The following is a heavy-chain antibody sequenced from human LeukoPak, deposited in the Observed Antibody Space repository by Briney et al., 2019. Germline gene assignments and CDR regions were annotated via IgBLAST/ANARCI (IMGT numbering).Heavy chain of an antibody. V-gene: IGHV3-9*01. CDR2: ISWNSDDI. CDR3: AKDHDQFGELLSAFAN. Sequence: GGSLRLSCAASGFAFDEYAMYWVRQAPGKGLEWVSGISWNSDDIGYADSVKGRFTISRDNAKNSLYLQMNSLRPEDTALYYCAKDHDQFGELLSAFANWGQGTLVTVSS. J-gene: IGHJ4*02. CDR1: GFAFDEYA. D-gene: IGHD3-10*01.